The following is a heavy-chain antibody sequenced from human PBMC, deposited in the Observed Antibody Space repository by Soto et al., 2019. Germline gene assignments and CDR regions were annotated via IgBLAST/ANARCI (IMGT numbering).Heavy chain of an antibody. J-gene: IGHJ4*02. CDR2: ISGSGGST. CDR3: AKDRTTLLKWSGSIDC. Sequence: GSLRLSCAASGFTFSSYAMSWVRQAPGKGLEWVSAISGSGGSTYYADSVKGRFTISRDNSKNTLYLQMNSLRAEDTAVYYCAKDRTTLLKWSGSIDCWGQGTLVTVSS. V-gene: IGHV3-23*01. CDR1: GFTFSSYA. D-gene: IGHD1-1*01.